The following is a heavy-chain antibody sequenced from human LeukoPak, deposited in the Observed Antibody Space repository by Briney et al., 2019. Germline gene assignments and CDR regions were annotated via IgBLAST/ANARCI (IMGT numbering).Heavy chain of an antibody. V-gene: IGHV3-30*18. D-gene: IGHD1-26*01. CDR2: ISYDGSNK. CDR1: GFTFSSYG. Sequence: PGRSLRLSCAASGFTFSSYGMHWVRQAPGKGLEWVAVISYDGSNKYYADSVNGRFTISRDNSKNTLSLQMNSLRAEDTAVYYCAKSPSGRSRLSRFDYWGQGIRVTVSS. J-gene: IGHJ4*02. CDR3: AKSPSGRSRLSRFDY.